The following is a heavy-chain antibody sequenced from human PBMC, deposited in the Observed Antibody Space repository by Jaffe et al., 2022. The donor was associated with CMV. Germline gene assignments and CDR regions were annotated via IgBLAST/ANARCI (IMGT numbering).Heavy chain of an antibody. CDR2: INQDGSGK. CDR1: GFTFSSFW. Sequence: EVHLVESGGGLVQPGGSLRLSCAASGFTFSSFWMTWVRQAPGKGLEWVANINQDGSGKYYVDSVKGRFTISRDNAKNSLYLQMNSLRAEDTAVYYCARGAGADYWGHGTRVTVSS. CDR3: ARGAGADY. V-gene: IGHV3-7*03. J-gene: IGHJ4*01.